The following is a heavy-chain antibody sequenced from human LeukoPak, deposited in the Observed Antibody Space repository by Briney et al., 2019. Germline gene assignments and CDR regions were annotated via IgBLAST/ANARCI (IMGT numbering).Heavy chain of an antibody. CDR1: GFTFSSYA. D-gene: IGHD4-11*01. J-gene: IGHJ5*01. CDR2: ITGSGGST. V-gene: IGHV3-23*01. Sequence: PGGSLSLSCAASGFTFSSYAMSWVRQAPGKGLEWVSAITGSGGSTYYADSVKGRFTISRDNSKNTLQMNSLRAEDTAIYYCAKGGGDYSNQWFDSWGQGTLVTVSS. CDR3: AKGGGDYSNQWFDS.